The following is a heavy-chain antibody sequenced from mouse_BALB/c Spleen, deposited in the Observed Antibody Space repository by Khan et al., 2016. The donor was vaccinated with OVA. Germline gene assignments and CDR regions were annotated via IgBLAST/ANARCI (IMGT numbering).Heavy chain of an antibody. D-gene: IGHD1-2*01. Sequence: QVQLKQSGPGLVQPSQNLSITCTVSGFSLTDFGVHWVRQSPGKTLEWLGVIWSGGNTDYNAAFISRLSITKDNSTSQIFFKMTSLQADDTAIYYGASTGVFHYYCYGGMDYWGQGTSVTVSS. CDR2: IWSGGNT. CDR3: ASTGVFHYYCYGGMDY. J-gene: IGHJ4*01. CDR1: GFSLTDFG. V-gene: IGHV2-4-1*01.